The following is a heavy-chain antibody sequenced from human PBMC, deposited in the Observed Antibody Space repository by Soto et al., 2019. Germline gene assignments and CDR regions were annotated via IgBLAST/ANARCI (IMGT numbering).Heavy chain of an antibody. CDR2: INATGGSP. V-gene: IGHV1-46*01. Sequence: ASVKVSCKAPADTFTSYYIHWVRQAPRHGLELTGVINATGGSPRFAQTFQGGITMTTATHTSTVYLQLRSRRSEDTAISYYERSSGGGFGSIIEGANGLAPWGQGSRVTVSS. J-gene: IGHJ5*02. D-gene: IGHD1-26*01. CDR1: ADTFTSYY. CDR3: ERSSGGGFGSIIEGANGLAP.